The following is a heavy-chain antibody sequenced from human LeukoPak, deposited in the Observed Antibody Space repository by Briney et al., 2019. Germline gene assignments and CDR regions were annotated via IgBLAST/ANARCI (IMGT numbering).Heavy chain of an antibody. D-gene: IGHD2-15*01. Sequence: GASVKVSCKVSGYTLTELSMHWVRQAPGKGLEWMGGFDPEDGETIYAQKFQGRVTMIEDTSTDTTYMELSSLRSEDTAVYYCATARVVVAAKVAFDIWGQGTMVTVSS. CDR3: ATARVVVAAKVAFDI. J-gene: IGHJ3*02. V-gene: IGHV1-24*01. CDR2: FDPEDGET. CDR1: GYTLTELS.